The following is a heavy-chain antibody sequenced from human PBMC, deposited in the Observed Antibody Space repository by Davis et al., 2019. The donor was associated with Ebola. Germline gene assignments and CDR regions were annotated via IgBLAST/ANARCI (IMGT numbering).Heavy chain of an antibody. V-gene: IGHV5-51*01. CDR3: ARQESLYGYIDY. CDR1: GYSFTTYW. Sequence: GESLKISCKASGYSFTTYWIGWVRQMPGKGLEWMGIVFPVDSDARYSPSFEGQVTISVDRSLTTAYLQWSSLKVSDTAIYYCARQESLYGYIDYWGQGTLVTVSS. J-gene: IGHJ4*02. D-gene: IGHD5-18*01. CDR2: VFPVDSDA.